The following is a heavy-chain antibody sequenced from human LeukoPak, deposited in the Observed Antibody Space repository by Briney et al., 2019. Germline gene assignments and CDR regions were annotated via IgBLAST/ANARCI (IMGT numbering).Heavy chain of an antibody. J-gene: IGHJ4*02. V-gene: IGHV3-7*01. CDR3: ARGFVIVSGIDY. D-gene: IGHD2/OR15-2a*01. Sequence: GGSLRLSCAVSGFTFSSYWMSWVRQAPGKGLEWLANINQDGSEMYYVDSVRGRFTISRDNAKNSLFLQMNSLRAEDTAVYYCARGFVIVSGIDYWGQGTLVTASS. CDR2: INQDGSEM. CDR1: GFTFSSYW.